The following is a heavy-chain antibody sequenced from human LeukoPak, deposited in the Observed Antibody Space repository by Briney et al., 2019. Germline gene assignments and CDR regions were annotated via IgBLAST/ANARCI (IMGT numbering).Heavy chain of an antibody. CDR2: IIPILGIA. Sequence: SVKVSCKASGGTFSSYTISWVRQAPGQGLEWMGRIIPILGIANYAQKFQGRVTITADKSTSTAYMELSSLRSEDAAVYYCARGPGLGDWFDPWGQGTLVTVSS. CDR3: ARGPGLGDWFDP. J-gene: IGHJ5*02. CDR1: GGTFSSYT. V-gene: IGHV1-69*02. D-gene: IGHD3-10*01.